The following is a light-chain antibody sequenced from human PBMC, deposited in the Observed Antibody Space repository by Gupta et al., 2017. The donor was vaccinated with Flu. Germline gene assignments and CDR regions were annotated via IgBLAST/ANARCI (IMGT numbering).Light chain of an antibody. V-gene: IGKV3-15*01. J-gene: IGKJ4*01. Sequence: GQRTPLSCRASVSVMSKLTWYRHKRGKAPRLLIYGASTRASGIPVRFSGSGSGTEFTLTISSLQSEDFAVYHCQQYNDWPLSFGGGTKVEIK. CDR1: VSVMSK. CDR3: QQYNDWPLS. CDR2: GAS.